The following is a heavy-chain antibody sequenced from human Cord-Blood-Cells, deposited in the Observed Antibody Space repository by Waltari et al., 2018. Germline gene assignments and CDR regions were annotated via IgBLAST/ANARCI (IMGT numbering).Heavy chain of an antibody. CDR2: IYYSGST. Sequence: QLQLQESGPGLVKPSETLSLTYTAPGGSISSSSYYWGWIRHPPGKGLGWIGSIYYSGSTYYNPSLKSRVTISVDTSKNQFSLKLSSVTAADTAVYYCARHRLTGDRAFDIWGQGTMVTDSS. D-gene: IGHD7-27*01. CDR3: ARHRLTGDRAFDI. CDR1: GGSISSSSYY. V-gene: IGHV4-39*01. J-gene: IGHJ3*02.